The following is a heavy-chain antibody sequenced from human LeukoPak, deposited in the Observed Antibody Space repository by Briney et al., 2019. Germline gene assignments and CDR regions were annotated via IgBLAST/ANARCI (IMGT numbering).Heavy chain of an antibody. CDR2: ISYDGSDK. D-gene: IGHD4-17*01. V-gene: IGHV3-30*18. J-gene: IGHJ4*02. CDR1: GFTFSTYS. Sequence: GGSLRLSCAGSGFTFSTYSMNWVRQAPGKGLEWVAVISYDGSDKYYADSVKGRFTISRDNSKNTLYLQVNSLRAEDTAVYYCAKAPRSTAVTPDYWGQGTLVTVSS. CDR3: AKAPRSTAVTPDY.